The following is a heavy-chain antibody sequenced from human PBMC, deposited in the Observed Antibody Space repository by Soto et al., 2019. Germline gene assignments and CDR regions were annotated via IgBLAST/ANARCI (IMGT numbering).Heavy chain of an antibody. J-gene: IGHJ4*02. CDR2: ISGSGGST. Sequence: GGSLRLSCAASGFTFSSYAMSWVCQAPGKGLEWVSAISGSGGSTYYADSVKGRFTISRDNSKNTLYLQMNSLRAEDTAVYYCAKFSSLIVVVIAYYFDYWGQGTLVTVSS. D-gene: IGHD3-22*01. CDR3: AKFSSLIVVVIAYYFDY. V-gene: IGHV3-23*01. CDR1: GFTFSSYA.